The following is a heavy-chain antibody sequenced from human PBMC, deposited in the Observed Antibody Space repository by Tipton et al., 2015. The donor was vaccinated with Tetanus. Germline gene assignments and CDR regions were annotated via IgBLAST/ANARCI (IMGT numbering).Heavy chain of an antibody. CDR1: GVSIRNGGYS. D-gene: IGHD3-16*01. CDR3: ARDQGGGRVARLNWFGP. CDR2: TYHTGGT. J-gene: IGHJ5*02. Sequence: TLSLTCAVSGVSIRNGGYSWNWIRQPAGKGLEWIGYTYHTGGTYYNPSLKSRVTISVDRSSDQFSLRLTSVTAADTAIYYCARDQGGGRVARLNWFGPWGQGTLVTVSS. V-gene: IGHV4-30-2*01.